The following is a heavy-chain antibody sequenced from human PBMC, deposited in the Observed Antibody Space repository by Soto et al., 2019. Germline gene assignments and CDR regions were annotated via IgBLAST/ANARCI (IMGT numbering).Heavy chain of an antibody. D-gene: IGHD5-12*01. CDR3: ARPRGYSGYDYFFAADY. Sequence: GGSLRLSCAASGFTFSNYAMSWVRQAPGKGLEWVSSISSSSSYIYYADSVKGRFTISRDNAKNSLYLQMNSLRAEDTAVYYCARPRGYSGYDYFFAADYWGQGTLVTVSS. CDR2: ISSSSSYI. CDR1: GFTFSNYA. V-gene: IGHV3-21*01. J-gene: IGHJ4*02.